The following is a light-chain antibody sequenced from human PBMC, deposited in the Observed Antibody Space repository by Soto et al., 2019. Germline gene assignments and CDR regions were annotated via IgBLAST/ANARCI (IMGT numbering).Light chain of an antibody. CDR2: DVT. CDR3: SSYTSTNTLV. V-gene: IGLV2-14*01. J-gene: IGLJ1*01. CDR1: SSDLGDYNY. Sequence: QSALTQPASVSGSAGQSITSSCTRTSSDLGDYNYVSWYQLHPGEAPKLMIYDVTNRPSGVSNRFSGSKSGNTASLTISGLQAEDETDYYCSSYTSTNTLVFGTGTKLTVL.